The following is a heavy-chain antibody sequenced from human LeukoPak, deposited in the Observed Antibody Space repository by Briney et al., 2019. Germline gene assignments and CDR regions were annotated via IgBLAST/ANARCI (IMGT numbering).Heavy chain of an antibody. CDR3: ARTRGCYNAFDI. D-gene: IGHD6-19*01. Sequence: GGSLRLSCSASGFTFSRYEMNWVRQAPGKGLEWVSYISSSGSTIYYADSVKGRFTISRDNAKNSLYLQMNSLRAEDTAVYYCARTRGCYNAFDIWGQGTMVTVSS. V-gene: IGHV3-48*03. J-gene: IGHJ3*02. CDR2: ISSSGSTI. CDR1: GFTFSRYE.